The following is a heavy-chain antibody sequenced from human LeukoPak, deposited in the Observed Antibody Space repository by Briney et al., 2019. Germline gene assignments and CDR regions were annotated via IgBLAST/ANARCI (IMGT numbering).Heavy chain of an antibody. J-gene: IGHJ5*01. CDR2: MNPNSGNT. CDR3: ARDGEYYGLGSYWAKLFDP. D-gene: IGHD3-10*01. V-gene: IGHV1-8*03. CDR1: GYTFTSYD. Sequence: GASVKVSCKASGYTFTSYDINWVRQATGQGLEWMGWMNPNSGNTGYAQKFQGRVTITRNTSISTAYMELSRLRSDDTAVYYCARDGEYYGLGSYWAKLFDPWGQGTLATVSS.